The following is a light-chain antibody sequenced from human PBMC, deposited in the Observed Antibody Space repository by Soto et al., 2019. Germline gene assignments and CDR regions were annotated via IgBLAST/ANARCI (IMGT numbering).Light chain of an antibody. V-gene: IGKV2-28*01. Sequence: IVMTQSPLSLPVTPVEPASISCRSSQSLLHSNGYNYLDWYXQKPGQSPQLLIYLGSSRASGVPDRFICSGSGTDFTLKISRVEAEDVGVYYCMQALQTPITFGQGTRLEIK. J-gene: IGKJ5*01. CDR3: MQALQTPIT. CDR2: LGS. CDR1: QSLLHSNGYNY.